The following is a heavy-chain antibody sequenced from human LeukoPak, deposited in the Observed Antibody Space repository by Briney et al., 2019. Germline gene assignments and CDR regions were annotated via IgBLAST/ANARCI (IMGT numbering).Heavy chain of an antibody. CDR2: IYYSGST. D-gene: IGHD6-13*01. Sequence: SETLSITCTVSGGSISSYYWSWIRQPPGKGLEWIGYIYYSGSTNYNPSLKSRVTISVDTSKNQFSLKLSSVTAADTAVYYCARDLGPRVFAYWGQGPLVTVSS. V-gene: IGHV4-59*01. CDR1: GGSISSYY. CDR3: ARDLGPRVFAY. J-gene: IGHJ4*02.